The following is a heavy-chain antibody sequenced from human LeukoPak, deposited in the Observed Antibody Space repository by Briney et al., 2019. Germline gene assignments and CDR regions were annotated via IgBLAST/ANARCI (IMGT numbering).Heavy chain of an antibody. CDR2: INPNSGGT. Sequence: ASVKVSCKASGYTFTGYYMHWVRQAPGQGLEWMGWINPNSGGTNYAQKFQGRVTMTRDTSISTAYMEVSRLTSDDTAAYYCARGYCTTSSCRGGHDYWGQGTLVTVSS. CDR3: ARGYCTTSSCRGGHDY. CDR1: GYTFTGYY. D-gene: IGHD2-8*01. V-gene: IGHV1-2*02. J-gene: IGHJ4*02.